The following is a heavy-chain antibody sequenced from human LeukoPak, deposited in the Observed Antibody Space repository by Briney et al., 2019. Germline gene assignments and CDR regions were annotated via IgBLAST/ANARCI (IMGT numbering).Heavy chain of an antibody. V-gene: IGHV5-51*01. Sequence: GESLKISCKGSGYSFTSYWIGWVRQMPGKGLEWMGIIYPCDSDTRYSPSFQGQVTISADKSITTAYLQWSSLKASDTAMYYCARACSSTSCYEEDYYGMDVWGKGTTVTVSS. CDR1: GYSFTSYW. D-gene: IGHD2-2*01. CDR2: IYPCDSDT. CDR3: ARACSSTSCYEEDYYGMDV. J-gene: IGHJ6*04.